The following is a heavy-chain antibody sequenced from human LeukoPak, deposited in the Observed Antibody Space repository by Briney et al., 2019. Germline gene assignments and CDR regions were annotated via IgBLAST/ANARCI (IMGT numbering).Heavy chain of an antibody. CDR1: GGSISSYY. CDR2: IYYSGST. D-gene: IGHD3-22*01. Sequence: PSETLSLTCTVSGGSISSYYWSWIRQPPGKGPEWIGYIYYSGSTNYNPSLKSRVTISVDTSKNQFSLKLSSVTAADTAVYYCARALYYYDSSGVYYYYGMDVWGQGTTVTVSS. J-gene: IGHJ6*02. V-gene: IGHV4-59*01. CDR3: ARALYYYDSSGVYYYYGMDV.